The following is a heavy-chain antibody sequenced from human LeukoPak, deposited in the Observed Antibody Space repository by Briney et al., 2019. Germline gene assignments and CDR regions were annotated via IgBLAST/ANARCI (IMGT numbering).Heavy chain of an antibody. CDR3: TTYYCSSTSCYQAFGMDV. D-gene: IGHD2-2*01. J-gene: IGHJ6*02. CDR2: IKSKTDGGTT. V-gene: IGHV3-15*01. Sequence: GGSLRFSCAASGFTFSSYAMSWVRQAPGKGLEWVGRIKSKTDGGTTDYAAPVKGRFTISRDDSKNTLYLLMNSLKTEDTAVYYCTTYYCSSTSCYQAFGMDVWGQGTTVTVSS. CDR1: GFTFSSYA.